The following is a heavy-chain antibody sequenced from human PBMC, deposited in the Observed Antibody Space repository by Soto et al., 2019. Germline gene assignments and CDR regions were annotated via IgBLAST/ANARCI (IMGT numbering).Heavy chain of an antibody. Sequence: EVQLVESGGGLVQPGGSLRLSCAASGFTFSDKYMDWVRQAPGKGLEWVGRIRNKANSYTTEYSASVKGRFTISRDDSKPSLFLQMSSLTTEGAAVYFCATYEAARGGDFDNGGQGTLVTVSS. CDR1: GFTFSDKY. J-gene: IGHJ4*02. CDR2: IRNKANSYTT. D-gene: IGHD3-16*01. CDR3: ATYEAARGGDFDN. V-gene: IGHV3-72*01.